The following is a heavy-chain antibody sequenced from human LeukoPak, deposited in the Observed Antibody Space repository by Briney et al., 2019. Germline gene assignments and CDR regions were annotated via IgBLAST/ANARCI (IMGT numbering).Heavy chain of an antibody. V-gene: IGHV4-4*07. CDR3: ARDHCSGGTCYFPLDY. D-gene: IGHD2-15*01. CDR1: GGSISSYY. J-gene: IGHJ4*02. CDR2: IYTSGST. Sequence: GSLSLTCTVSGGSISSYYWSWIRQPAGKGLEWIGRIYTSGSTNYNPSLKSRVTMSVDTSKNQFSLKLSSVTAADTAAYYCARDHCSGGTCYFPLDYWGQGTLVTVSS.